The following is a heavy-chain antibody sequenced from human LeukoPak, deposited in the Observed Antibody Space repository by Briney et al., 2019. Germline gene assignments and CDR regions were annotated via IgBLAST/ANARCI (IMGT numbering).Heavy chain of an antibody. D-gene: IGHD2-15*01. CDR3: AREDRGPKAHYYYYYMDV. CDR1: GFTVSSNY. J-gene: IGHJ6*03. V-gene: IGHV3-53*01. Sequence: GGSLRLSCAASGFTVSSNYMSWVRQAPGKGLEWVSVIYSGGSTYYADSVKGRFTISRDNSKNTLYLQMNSLRAEDTAVYYCAREDRGPKAHYYYYYMDVWGKGTTVTVSS. CDR2: IYSGGST.